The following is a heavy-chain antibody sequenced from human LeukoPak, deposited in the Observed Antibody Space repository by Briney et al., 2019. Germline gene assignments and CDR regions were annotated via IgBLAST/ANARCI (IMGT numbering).Heavy chain of an antibody. D-gene: IGHD1-7*01. CDR2: INPNSGGT. CDR3: ARDRNWNYARGNWLDP. J-gene: IGHJ5*02. V-gene: IGHV1-2*02. Sequence: GASVKVSCKASGYTFTGYYMHWVRQAPGQGLEWMGWINPNSGGTNYAQKFQGRVTMTRDTSISTAYMELSRLRSDDTAVYYCARDRNWNYARGNWLDPWGQGTLVTVSS. CDR1: GYTFTGYY.